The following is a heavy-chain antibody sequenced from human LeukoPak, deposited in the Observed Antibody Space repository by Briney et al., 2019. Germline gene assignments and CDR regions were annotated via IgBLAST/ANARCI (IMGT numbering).Heavy chain of an antibody. Sequence: PSETLSLTCTVSGGSISSYYWSWIRQPPGKGLEWIGYIYYSGSTNYNPSLKSRVTISVDTSKNQFSLKLSSVTAADTAVYYCARASGDLNAFDIWGQGTMVTVSS. J-gene: IGHJ3*02. D-gene: IGHD7-27*01. CDR1: GGSISSYY. V-gene: IGHV4-59*01. CDR2: IYYSGST. CDR3: ARASGDLNAFDI.